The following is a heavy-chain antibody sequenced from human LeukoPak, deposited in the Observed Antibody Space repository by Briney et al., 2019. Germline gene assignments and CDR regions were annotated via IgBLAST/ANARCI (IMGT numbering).Heavy chain of an antibody. V-gene: IGHV1-18*04. CDR1: GYTFTGYY. CDR3: ARVHDILTGYPYYFDY. Sequence: ASVKVSCKASGYTFTGYYMHWVRQAPGQGLEWMGWISTYNGNTNYVEKLQGRVTVTTDTSTSTAYMELRSLRSDDTALYYCARVHDILTGYPYYFDYWGQGTLVTVSS. J-gene: IGHJ4*02. CDR2: ISTYNGNT. D-gene: IGHD3-9*01.